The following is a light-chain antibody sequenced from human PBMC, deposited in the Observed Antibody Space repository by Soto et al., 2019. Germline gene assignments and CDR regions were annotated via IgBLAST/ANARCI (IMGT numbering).Light chain of an antibody. J-gene: IGLJ1*01. Sequence: QSVLTQPASVSGSPGQSITISCTGTSSDVGGYSYVSWYQQLPGKAPKLMIYDVSDRPSGASNRFSGSKSGNTASLTISGLQAEDEADYYCSSYTSSSLYVFGTGTKVTVL. CDR3: SSYTSSSLYV. CDR2: DVS. V-gene: IGLV2-14*01. CDR1: SSDVGGYSY.